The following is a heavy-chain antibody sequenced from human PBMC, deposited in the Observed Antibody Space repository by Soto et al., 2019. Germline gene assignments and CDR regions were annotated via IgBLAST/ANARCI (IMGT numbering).Heavy chain of an antibody. CDR1: GGTFSSYA. CDR2: IIPIFGTA. J-gene: IGHJ4*02. Sequence: AVKVSCKASGGTFSSYAISWVRQAPGQGLEWMGGIIPIFGTANYAQKFQGRVTITADESTSTAYMELSSLRSEDTAVYYCARVVGSDSGWYPYYFDYWGQGTMGTVSS. CDR3: ARVVGSDSGWYPYYFDY. V-gene: IGHV1-69*13. D-gene: IGHD6-19*01.